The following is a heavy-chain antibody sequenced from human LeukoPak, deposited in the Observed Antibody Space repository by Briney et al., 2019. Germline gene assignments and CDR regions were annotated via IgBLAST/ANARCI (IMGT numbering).Heavy chain of an antibody. D-gene: IGHD3-22*01. CDR1: GGTFSSYA. V-gene: IGHV1-69*13. CDR2: ITPIFGTA. CDR3: ATGRYDSSGYYYSFDY. Sequence: ASVKVSCKASGGTFSSYAISWVRQAPGQGLEWMGGITPIFGTANYAQKFQGRVTITADESTSTAYMELSSLRSEDTAVYYCATGRYDSSGYYYSFDYWGQGTLVTVSS. J-gene: IGHJ4*02.